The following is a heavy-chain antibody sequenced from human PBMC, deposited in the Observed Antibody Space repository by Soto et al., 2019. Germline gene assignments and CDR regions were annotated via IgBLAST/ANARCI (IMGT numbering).Heavy chain of an antibody. V-gene: IGHV1-69*06. CDR1: GGTFSSYA. CDR2: IIPIFGTA. J-gene: IGHJ6*02. D-gene: IGHD2-15*01. CDR3: ARAIGRWYGMDV. Sequence: SVKVSCKASGGTFSSYAISWVRQAPGQGPEWMGGIIPIFGTANYAQKFQGRVTITADKSTSTAYMELSSLRSEDTAVYYCARAIGRWYGMDVWGQGTTVTVSS.